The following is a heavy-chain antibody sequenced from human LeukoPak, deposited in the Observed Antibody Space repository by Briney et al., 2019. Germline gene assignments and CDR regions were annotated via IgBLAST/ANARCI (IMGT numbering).Heavy chain of an antibody. CDR2: ISYDGSNK. J-gene: IGHJ4*02. D-gene: IGHD5-18*01. Sequence: GGSLRLSCAASGFTFSSYAMHWVRQAPGKGLEWVAVISYDGSNKYYADSVKGRFTISRDNSKNTLYLQMNSLRAEDTAVYYCARAATDGDSYGPFDYWGQGTLVNVSS. CDR1: GFTFSSYA. CDR3: ARAATDGDSYGPFDY. V-gene: IGHV3-30*01.